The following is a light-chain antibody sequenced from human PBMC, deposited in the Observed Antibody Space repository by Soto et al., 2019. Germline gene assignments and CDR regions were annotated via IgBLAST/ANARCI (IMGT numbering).Light chain of an antibody. CDR3: QQYDSSHWT. CDR1: QSISSSF. Sequence: EIVLTQSPGTLSLSPGERATLSCRASQSISSSFLAWYQQKPGQAPRLLIYGASSRATGIPDRFSGSGSGTDLTLTISRLEPEDFAVFYCQQYDSSHWTFGQGTKVEIK. V-gene: IGKV3-20*01. J-gene: IGKJ1*01. CDR2: GAS.